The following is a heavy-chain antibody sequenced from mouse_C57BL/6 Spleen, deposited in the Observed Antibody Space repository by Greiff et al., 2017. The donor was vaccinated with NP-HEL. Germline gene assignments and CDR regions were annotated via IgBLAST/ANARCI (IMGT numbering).Heavy chain of an antibody. CDR2: IYPGSGST. V-gene: IGHV1-55*01. Sequence: QVQLQQPGAELVKPGASVKMSCKASGYTFTSYWITWVKQRPGQGLEWIGDIYPGSGSTNYNAKFKSKATLTVDTSSSTAYMQLSILTSEDSAVYYCARGGVATDYWGQGTTLTVSS. J-gene: IGHJ2*01. D-gene: IGHD1-1*01. CDR3: ARGGVATDY. CDR1: GYTFTSYW.